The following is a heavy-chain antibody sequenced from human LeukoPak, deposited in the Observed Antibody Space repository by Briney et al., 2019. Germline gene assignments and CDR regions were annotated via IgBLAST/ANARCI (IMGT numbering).Heavy chain of an antibody. CDR3: ARVPPPGYCSSTSCYTRDWFDP. V-gene: IGHV1-69*13. CDR1: GGTFSSYA. J-gene: IGHJ5*02. D-gene: IGHD2-2*02. Sequence: SVKVSCKASGGTFSSYAISWVRQAPGQGLEWMGGIIPIFGTANYAQKFQGRVTITADESTSTAYMELSSLRSEDTAVYYCARVPPPGYCSSTSCYTRDWFDPWGQGTLVTVSS. CDR2: IIPIFGTA.